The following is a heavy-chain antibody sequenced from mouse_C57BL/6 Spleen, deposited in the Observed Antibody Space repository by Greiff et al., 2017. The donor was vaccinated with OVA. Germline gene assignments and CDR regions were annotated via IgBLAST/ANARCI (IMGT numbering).Heavy chain of an antibody. V-gene: IGHV1-55*01. J-gene: IGHJ3*01. CDR1: GYTFTSYW. CDR3: ARSGSSPRGFAY. CDR2: IYPGSGST. Sequence: QVQLQQPGAELVKPGASVKMSCKASGYTFTSYWITWVKQRPGQGLEWIGDIYPGSGSTNYNEKFKSKATLTVDTSSSTAYMQLSSLTSEDSAVYYCARSGSSPRGFAYWGQGTLVTVSA. D-gene: IGHD1-1*01.